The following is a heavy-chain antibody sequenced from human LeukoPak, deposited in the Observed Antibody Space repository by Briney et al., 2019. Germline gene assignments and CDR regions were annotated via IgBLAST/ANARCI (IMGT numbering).Heavy chain of an antibody. CDR2: IYPGDSDI. Sequence: GESLKISCKGSGYSFIDYWIGWVRQMPGKGLEWIGIIYPGDSDIRYNPSFQGHVTISADNSIGTTYLQWSSLKASDTALYYCARHGIQGCSDRCYRSFYYYGLDVWGQGSMVTVSS. CDR1: GYSFIDYW. CDR3: ARHGIQGCSDRCYRSFYYYGLDV. J-gene: IGHJ6*02. D-gene: IGHD2-15*01. V-gene: IGHV5-51*01.